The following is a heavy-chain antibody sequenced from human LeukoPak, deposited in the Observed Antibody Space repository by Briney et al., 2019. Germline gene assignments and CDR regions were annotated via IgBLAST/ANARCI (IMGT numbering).Heavy chain of an antibody. CDR3: ARETGGGYHDNWFDP. CDR1: GYTFTGYY. J-gene: IGHJ5*02. Sequence: ASVKVSCKASGYTFTGYYMHWVRQAPGQGLEWMGGIIPIFGTANYAQKFQGRVTITTDESTSTAYMELSSLRSEDTAVYYCARETGGGYHDNWFDPWGQGTLVTVSS. D-gene: IGHD5-12*01. CDR2: IIPIFGTA. V-gene: IGHV1-69*05.